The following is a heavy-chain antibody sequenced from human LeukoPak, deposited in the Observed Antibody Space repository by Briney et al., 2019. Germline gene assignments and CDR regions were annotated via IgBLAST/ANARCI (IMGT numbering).Heavy chain of an antibody. CDR1: GGTFSSYA. CDR3: ARVGRLQLAYNYDAFDI. D-gene: IGHD5-24*01. Sequence: GASVKVSCKASGGTFSSYAISWVRQAPGQGLEWMGGIIPIFGTANYAQKFQGRVTITTDESTSAAYMELSSLRSEDTAVYYCARVGRLQLAYNYDAFDIWGQGTMVTVSS. V-gene: IGHV1-69*05. J-gene: IGHJ3*02. CDR2: IIPIFGTA.